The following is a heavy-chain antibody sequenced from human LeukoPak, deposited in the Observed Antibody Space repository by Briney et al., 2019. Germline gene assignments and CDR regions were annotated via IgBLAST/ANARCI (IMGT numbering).Heavy chain of an antibody. J-gene: IGHJ4*02. CDR3: ATGTLSFDY. D-gene: IGHD4/OR15-4a*01. CDR2: IYTSGST. V-gene: IGHV4-61*02. CDR1: GGSISSGSYY. Sequence: PSETLSLTCTVSGGSISSGSYYWSWIRQPAGKGLEWIGRIYTSGSTNYNPSLKSRVTMSVDTSKNQFSLKLSSVTAADTAVYYCATGTLSFDYWGQGTLVTVSS.